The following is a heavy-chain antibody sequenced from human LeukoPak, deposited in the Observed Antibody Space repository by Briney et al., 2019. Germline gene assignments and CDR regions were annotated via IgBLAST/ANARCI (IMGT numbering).Heavy chain of an antibody. CDR2: IRSKTYGGTT. V-gene: IGHV3-49*03. CDR3: TRAHSSGWYGDWFDP. D-gene: IGHD6-19*01. CDR1: GFTVSSNY. Sequence: QPGGSLRLSCAASGFTVSSNYMSWFRQAPGKGLEWVSFIRSKTYGGTTENAASVKGRFIMSRDDSKGIAYLQMNSLKTEDTAVYYCTRAHSSGWYGDWFDPWGQGTLVIVSS. J-gene: IGHJ5*02.